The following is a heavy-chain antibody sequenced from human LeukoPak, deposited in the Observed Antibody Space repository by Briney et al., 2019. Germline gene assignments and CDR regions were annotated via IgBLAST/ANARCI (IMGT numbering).Heavy chain of an antibody. CDR1: GGTFSSYA. Sequence: ASVKVSCKASGGTFSSYAISWVRQAPRQGPEWMGRIIPILGIANYAQKFQGRVTITADKSTSTAYMELSRLTSDDTAVYYCARPAPPSIVGATGWFDPWGQGTLVTVSS. V-gene: IGHV1-69*04. J-gene: IGHJ5*02. CDR2: IIPILGIA. D-gene: IGHD1-26*01. CDR3: ARPAPPSIVGATGWFDP.